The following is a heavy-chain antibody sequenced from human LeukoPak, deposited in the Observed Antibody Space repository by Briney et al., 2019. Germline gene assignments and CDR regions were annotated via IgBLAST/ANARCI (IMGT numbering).Heavy chain of an antibody. J-gene: IGHJ6*02. D-gene: IGHD6-13*01. CDR3: ARDGQLVLYYYYGMDV. V-gene: IGHV1-18*01. Sequence: ASVKVSCKASGYTFTSYGISWVRQAPGQGLEWMGWISAYNGNTNYAQKLQGRVTMTTDTSTSTAYVELRSLRSDDTAVYYCARDGQLVLYYYYGMDVWGQGTTVTVSS. CDR2: ISAYNGNT. CDR1: GYTFTSYG.